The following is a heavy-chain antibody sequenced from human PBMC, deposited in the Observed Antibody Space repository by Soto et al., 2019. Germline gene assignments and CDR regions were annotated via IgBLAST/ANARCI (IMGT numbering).Heavy chain of an antibody. Sequence: ASVKVSCKASGYTFTSYYMHWVRQAPGQGLEWMGIINPSGGSTSYAQKFQGRVTMTRDTSTSTVYMELSSLRSEDTAVYYCARDLVTTDDDFWSGYSIFDYWGQGTLVTVAS. J-gene: IGHJ4*02. CDR3: ARDLVTTDDDFWSGYSIFDY. CDR1: GYTFTSYY. V-gene: IGHV1-46*03. D-gene: IGHD3-3*01. CDR2: INPSGGST.